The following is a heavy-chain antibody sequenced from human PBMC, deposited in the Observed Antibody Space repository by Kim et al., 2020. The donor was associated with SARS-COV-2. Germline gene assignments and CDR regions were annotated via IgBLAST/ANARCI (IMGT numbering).Heavy chain of an antibody. CDR2: ITPIDGAT. CDR1: GYTFTNNK. CDR3: ARDDTNWNCDF. V-gene: IGHV1-46*01. Sequence: ASVKVSCKAFGYTFTNNKIHWVRKAPGQGLEWMGIITPIDGATVYAQKFQDRFTMTTDTSTSTAYRELSSLASEDSAVYYRARDDTNWNCDFWGQGTLVTVSS. D-gene: IGHD1-7*01. J-gene: IGHJ4*02.